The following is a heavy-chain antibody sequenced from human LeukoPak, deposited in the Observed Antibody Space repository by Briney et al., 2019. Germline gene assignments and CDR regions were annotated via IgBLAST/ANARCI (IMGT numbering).Heavy chain of an antibody. CDR3: ARNRDIVVVPAAIRDDAFDI. CDR2: ISSSSSYI. V-gene: IGHV3-21*01. D-gene: IGHD2-2*02. J-gene: IGHJ3*02. Sequence: GGSLRLSCAASGFTFSSYSMNWVRQVPGKGLEWVSSISSSSSYIYYADSVKGRFTISRDNAKNSLYLQMNSLRAEDTAVYYCARNRDIVVVPAAIRDDAFDIWGQGTMVTVSS. CDR1: GFTFSSYS.